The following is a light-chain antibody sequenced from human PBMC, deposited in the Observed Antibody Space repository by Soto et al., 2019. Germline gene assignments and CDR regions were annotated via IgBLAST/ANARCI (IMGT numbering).Light chain of an antibody. CDR2: DAS. Sequence: IVLTQSPGTLSLSPGEVATLSCGASQTIAYNFLAWHQQKPGLAPRLLVYDASKRATGIPDRFSGSGSGTDFNLNITTLEPEDFAVYYCQHYGDSSSTFGGGTRVEI. CDR1: QTIAYNF. J-gene: IGKJ4*01. V-gene: IGKV3D-20*01. CDR3: QHYGDSSST.